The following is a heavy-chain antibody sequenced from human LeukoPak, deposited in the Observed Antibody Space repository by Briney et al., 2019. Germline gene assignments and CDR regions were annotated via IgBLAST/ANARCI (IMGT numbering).Heavy chain of an antibody. V-gene: IGHV1-69*04. CDR2: IIPILVIA. CDR3: ARDPWYYDYWSGYVGFDY. D-gene: IGHD3-3*01. J-gene: IGHJ4*02. Sequence: EASVKVSCKASGGTFSSYAVSWVRQAPGQRLEWMGRIIPILVIANYAQKFQGRVTITADKSTSTAYMELSSLRSEDTAVYYCARDPWYYDYWSGYVGFDYWGQGTLVTVSS. CDR1: GGTFSSYA.